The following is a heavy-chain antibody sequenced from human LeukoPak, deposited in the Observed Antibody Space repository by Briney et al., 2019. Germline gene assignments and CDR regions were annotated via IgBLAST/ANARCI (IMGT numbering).Heavy chain of an antibody. D-gene: IGHD6-19*01. CDR2: IYYSGST. V-gene: IGHV4-39*01. Sequence: SETLSLTCTVSGGSISSSSYYWGWIRQPPGKGLEWIGIIYYSGSTYYNPSLKSRATISVDTSKNQFSLKLSSVTAADTAVYYCARQQVAVAGASFDYWGQGTLVTVSS. J-gene: IGHJ4*02. CDR1: GGSISSSSYY. CDR3: ARQQVAVAGASFDY.